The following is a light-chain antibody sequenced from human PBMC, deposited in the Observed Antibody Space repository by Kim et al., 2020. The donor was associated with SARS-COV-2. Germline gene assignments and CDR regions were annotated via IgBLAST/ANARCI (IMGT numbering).Light chain of an antibody. V-gene: IGLV2-14*03. CDR3: SSYTSSSSLYV. J-gene: IGLJ1*01. CDR2: NVS. CDR1: GTDVGGYNY. Sequence: QSITISCTGTGTDVGGYNYVSWYQQHPGKAPKLLISNVSNRPSRISYRFSGSKSGNTASLTISGLQAEDDADYYCSSYTSSSSLYVFGGGTKVTVL.